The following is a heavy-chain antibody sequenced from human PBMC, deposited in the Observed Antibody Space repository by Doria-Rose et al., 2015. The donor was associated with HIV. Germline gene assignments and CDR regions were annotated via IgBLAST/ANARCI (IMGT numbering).Heavy chain of an antibody. D-gene: IGHD6-13*01. CDR1: GVSLSSPGMG. Sequence: SGPVLVKPTETLTLTCTVSGVSLSSPGMGVSWIRQPPGKALEWLAHILSDDERSYNTSPKSRLTISRGTSKSQVVLTMTDMDPVDTATYYCARIKSSRWYHKYYFDFWGQGTLVIVSA. CDR3: ARIKSSRWYHKYYFDF. V-gene: IGHV2-26*01. CDR2: ILSDDER. J-gene: IGHJ4*02.